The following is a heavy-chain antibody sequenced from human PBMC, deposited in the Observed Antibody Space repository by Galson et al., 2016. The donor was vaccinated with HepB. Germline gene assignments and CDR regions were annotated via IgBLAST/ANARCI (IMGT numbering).Heavy chain of an antibody. V-gene: IGHV3-23*01. J-gene: IGHJ3*01. CDR1: GFIFSSYA. CDR3: ARARGFYDAFNV. CDR2: ISGSGGHA. Sequence: LRLSCAASGFIFSSYAMAWVRQAPGRGLEWVSTISGSGGHAFYADSVKGRVTVSKDNSGNILYLQINSLRADDTAIYYCARARGFYDAFNVWGPGTTVTVSS. D-gene: IGHD5-12*01.